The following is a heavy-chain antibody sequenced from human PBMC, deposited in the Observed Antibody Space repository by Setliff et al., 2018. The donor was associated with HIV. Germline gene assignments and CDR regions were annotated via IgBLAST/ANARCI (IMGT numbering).Heavy chain of an antibody. V-gene: IGHV1-18*01. Sequence: ASVKVSCKASGYTFTSYGISWVRQAPGQGLEWMGRLTPHSGDTISADRFQGRLVMTTNTSTTTAFMELSSLRSDDTALYFCARGWGLWFGQLSILPLDPWGQGTLVTVSS. D-gene: IGHD3-10*01. J-gene: IGHJ5*02. CDR2: LTPHSGDT. CDR3: ARGWGLWFGQLSILPLDP. CDR1: GYTFTSYG.